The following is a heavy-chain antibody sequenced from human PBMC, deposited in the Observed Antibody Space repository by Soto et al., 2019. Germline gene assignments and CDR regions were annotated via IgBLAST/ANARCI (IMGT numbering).Heavy chain of an antibody. Sequence: GASVNVSCKASGYSFTPFSLHWVRQAPGQSLEWMGWVNGGDGKTKYSQKFQGRVNIIRDTSANTAYMELSSLGSEDTAVYYCARARQQIVKRAPDYWGQGTLVTVSS. CDR2: VNGGDGKT. V-gene: IGHV1-3*01. CDR1: GYSFTPFS. D-gene: IGHD2-21*01. CDR3: ARARQQIVKRAPDY. J-gene: IGHJ4*02.